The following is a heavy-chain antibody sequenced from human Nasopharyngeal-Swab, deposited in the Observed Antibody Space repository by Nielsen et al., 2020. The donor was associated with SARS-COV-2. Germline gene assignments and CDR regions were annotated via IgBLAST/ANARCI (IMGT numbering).Heavy chain of an antibody. CDR2: ISYDGSNK. CDR3: AKGTLGFCRGGSCYPLDS. D-gene: IGHD2-15*01. Sequence: GESLKISCAASGFTFSSYAMHWVRQAPGKGLEWVAVISYDGSNKYYADSVKGRFPISRDNSKNTLYLQMNSLRAEDTALYYCAKGTLGFCRGGSCYPLDSWGQGTLVTVSS. V-gene: IGHV3-30-3*01. CDR1: GFTFSSYA. J-gene: IGHJ4*02.